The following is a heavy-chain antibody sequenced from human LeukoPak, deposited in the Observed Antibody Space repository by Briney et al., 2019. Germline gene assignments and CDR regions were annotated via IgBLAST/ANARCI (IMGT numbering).Heavy chain of an antibody. CDR3: ARDGFSRISIFGVVSDAFDI. Sequence: PGGPLRFSCAASGFTFSTSWMIWIPQDPGMGPEGVANKKQEGSEKYYVDSVKGRFTISRDNAKNSLYLQMNSLRAEDTAVYYCARDGFSRISIFGVVSDAFDIWGQGTMVTVSS. V-gene: IGHV3-7*01. D-gene: IGHD3-3*01. CDR1: GFTFSTSW. J-gene: IGHJ3*02. CDR2: KKQEGSEK.